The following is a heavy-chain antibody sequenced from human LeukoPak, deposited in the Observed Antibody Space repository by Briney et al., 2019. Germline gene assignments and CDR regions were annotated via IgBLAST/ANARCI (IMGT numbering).Heavy chain of an antibody. Sequence: SETLSLTCTVSGGSISSYYWSWIRQPPGKGLEWIGYIYYSGSTNYNPSLKSRVTISVDTSKNQFSLKLSSVTAADTAVYYCARYGRPPHYFDYWGQGTLVTASS. CDR2: IYYSGST. CDR1: GGSISSYY. CDR3: ARYGRPPHYFDY. V-gene: IGHV4-59*01. J-gene: IGHJ4*02. D-gene: IGHD3-10*01.